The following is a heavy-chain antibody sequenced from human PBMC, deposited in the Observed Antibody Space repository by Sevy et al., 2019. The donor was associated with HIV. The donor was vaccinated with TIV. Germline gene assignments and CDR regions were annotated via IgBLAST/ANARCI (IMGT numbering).Heavy chain of an antibody. CDR1: GDSVSSIRTS. J-gene: IGHJ6*02. CDR3: AERTNDVFYYGMDV. CDR2: TYYRSKWYN. Sequence: SQTLSLTCAISGDSVSSIRTSWNWIRQSPSRGLEWLGRTYYRSKWYNDYATSVKSRITINADTSMNQVSLQLNSVTPEDTAVYYCAERTNDVFYYGMDVWGQGTTVTVSS. V-gene: IGHV6-1*01.